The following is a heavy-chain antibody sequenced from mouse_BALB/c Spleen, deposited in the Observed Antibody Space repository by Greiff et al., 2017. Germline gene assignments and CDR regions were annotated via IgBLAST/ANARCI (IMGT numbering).Heavy chain of an antibody. J-gene: IGHJ2*01. CDR3: ARSRTARVYYFDY. D-gene: IGHD3-2*01. V-gene: IGHV1-54*01. CDR2: INPGSGGT. Sequence: QVQLQQSGAELLRPGTSVKVSCKASGYAFTNYLIEWVKQRPGQGLEWIGVINPGSGGTNYNEKFKGKATLTADKSSSTAYMQLSSLTSDDSAVYFCARSRTARVYYFDYWGQGTTLTVSS. CDR1: GYAFTNYL.